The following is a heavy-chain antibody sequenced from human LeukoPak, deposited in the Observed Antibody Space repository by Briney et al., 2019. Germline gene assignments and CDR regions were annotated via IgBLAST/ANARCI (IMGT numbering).Heavy chain of an antibody. J-gene: IGHJ4*02. Sequence: PSETLSLTCTVSGGSISSGSYYWSWIRQPAGKGLEWIGRIYTSGSTNYNPSLKSRVTISVDTSKNQFSLKLTSVTAADTAVYYCARVERWELLFAGEYYFDYWGQGTLVTVSS. CDR1: GGSISSGSYY. V-gene: IGHV4-61*02. CDR3: ARVERWELLFAGEYYFDY. CDR2: IYTSGST. D-gene: IGHD1-26*01.